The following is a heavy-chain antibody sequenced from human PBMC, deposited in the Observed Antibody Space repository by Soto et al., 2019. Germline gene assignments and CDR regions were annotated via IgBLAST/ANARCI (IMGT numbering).Heavy chain of an antibody. CDR3: ATLPKRGWDSSRWYADYHFAY. Sequence: EVQLLESGGGLVQPGGSLRLSCAASGFTFSSYAMSWVRQAPGKGLEWVSAISGSGGSTYYADSVKGRFTISRDNSKNTLYLQRNSLRAEDTAVYYCATLPKRGWDSSRWYADYHFAYWGQGTLVTVSS. CDR2: ISGSGGST. V-gene: IGHV3-23*01. J-gene: IGHJ4*02. CDR1: GFTFSSYA. D-gene: IGHD6-13*01.